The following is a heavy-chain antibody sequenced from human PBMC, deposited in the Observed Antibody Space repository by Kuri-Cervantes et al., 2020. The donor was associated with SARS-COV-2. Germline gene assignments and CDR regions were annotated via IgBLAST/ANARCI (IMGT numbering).Heavy chain of an antibody. J-gene: IGHJ4*02. CDR1: GFTFSNAW. CDR2: IWYDGSKK. V-gene: IGHV3-33*08. D-gene: IGHD2-21*01. Sequence: GGSLRLSCAASGFTFSNAWMSWVRQAPGKGLEWAALIWYDGSKKYYADSVKGRFTISRDNSKNTLYLQMNSLRAEDTALYYCARDGSYCGGDCYYGFDYWGQGTLVTVSS. CDR3: ARDGSYCGGDCYYGFDY.